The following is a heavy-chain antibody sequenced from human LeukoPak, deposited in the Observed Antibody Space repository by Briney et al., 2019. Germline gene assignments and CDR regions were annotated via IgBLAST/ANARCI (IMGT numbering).Heavy chain of an antibody. CDR2: INTNTGNP. J-gene: IGHJ5*02. CDR1: GYTFTSYA. Sequence: ASVKVSCKASGYTFTSYAMNWVRQAPGQGLEWMGWINTNTGNPTYAQGFTGRFVFSLDTSVSTAYLQISSLKAEDTVVYYCARVRESSSWYHNWFDPWGQGTLVTVSS. D-gene: IGHD6-13*01. V-gene: IGHV7-4-1*02. CDR3: ARVRESSSWYHNWFDP.